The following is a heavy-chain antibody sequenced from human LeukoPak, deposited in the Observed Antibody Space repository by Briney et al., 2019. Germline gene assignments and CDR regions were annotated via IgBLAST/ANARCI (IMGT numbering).Heavy chain of an antibody. Sequence: SETLSLTCTVSGYSISSGYYWGWIRQPPGKGLEWIGSIYHSGSTYYNPSLKSRVTISVDTSKNQFTLKLSSVTAADTAVYYCARVCSSTSCYFYWGQGTLVTVSS. D-gene: IGHD2-2*01. CDR3: ARVCSSTSCYFY. CDR2: IYHSGST. J-gene: IGHJ4*02. CDR1: GYSISSGYY. V-gene: IGHV4-38-2*02.